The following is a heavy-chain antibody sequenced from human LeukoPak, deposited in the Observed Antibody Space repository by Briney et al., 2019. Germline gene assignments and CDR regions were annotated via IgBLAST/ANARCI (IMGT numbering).Heavy chain of an antibody. D-gene: IGHD6-25*01. CDR3: ARLPCSSDRGGDY. Sequence: PSETLSLTCTVSGGSISSYYWSWIRQPPGKGLEWIGYIYYSGSTNYNPSLKSRVTISVDTSKNQFSLKLSSVTAADTAVYYCARLPCSSDRGGDYWGQGTLVTVSS. CDR2: IYYSGST. J-gene: IGHJ4*02. CDR1: GGSISSYY. V-gene: IGHV4-59*08.